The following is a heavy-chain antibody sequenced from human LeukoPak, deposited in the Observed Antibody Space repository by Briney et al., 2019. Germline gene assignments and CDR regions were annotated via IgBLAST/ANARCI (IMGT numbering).Heavy chain of an antibody. Sequence: GESLKISCKGSGYSFTSYWIGWVRQMPGRGLEWMGIINPADSDTRYSPSFRGQVTISVDKSISIAYLQWSSLGASDTAMFYRARLGEIPGEFYMDVWGKGTTVTVSS. D-gene: IGHD2-21*01. V-gene: IGHV5-51*01. CDR1: GYSFTSYW. CDR3: ARLGEIPGEFYMDV. J-gene: IGHJ6*03. CDR2: INPADSDT.